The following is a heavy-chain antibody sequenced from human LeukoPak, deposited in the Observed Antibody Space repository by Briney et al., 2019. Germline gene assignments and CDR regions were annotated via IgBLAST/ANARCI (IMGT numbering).Heavy chain of an antibody. Sequence: GGSLRLSCVVSGFTLSSRWMMWVRQAPGEGLEWMTNINRDGSEKNYVDSVKGRFTITRDNAENSLYLQMNSLKVEDSAIYYCATYDSRSGCNIAYWGQGTLVTVSS. CDR2: INRDGSEK. D-gene: IGHD3-3*01. CDR1: GFTLSSRW. CDR3: ATYDSRSGCNIAY. V-gene: IGHV3-7*03. J-gene: IGHJ4*02.